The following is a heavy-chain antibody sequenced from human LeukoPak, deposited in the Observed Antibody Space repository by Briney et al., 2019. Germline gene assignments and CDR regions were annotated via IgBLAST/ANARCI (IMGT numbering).Heavy chain of an antibody. CDR2: ISSSSDYT. CDR1: GLTFSDYH. V-gene: IGHV3-11*06. Sequence: GGSLRLSCAASGLTFSDYHMSWIRQAPGKGLEWVSYISSSSDYTNYADSVKGRFTISRDNAKNSLYLQMNSLRAEDTAVYFCARVGCSGGSCYSRGDYYYGMDVWGQGTTVTVSS. D-gene: IGHD2-15*01. CDR3: ARVGCSGGSCYSRGDYYYGMDV. J-gene: IGHJ6*02.